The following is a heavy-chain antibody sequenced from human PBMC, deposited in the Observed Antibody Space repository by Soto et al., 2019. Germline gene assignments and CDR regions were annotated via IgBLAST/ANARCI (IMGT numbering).Heavy chain of an antibody. J-gene: IGHJ6*02. D-gene: IGHD3-10*01. CDR1: GYTFNSYG. CDR2: IIPILGIA. CDR3: ARDLTGYGSALDV. V-gene: IGHV1-69*10. Sequence: QVQLVQSGGEVKKPGASVKVSCKASGYTFNSYGISWVRQAPGQGLEWMGWIIPILGIANYAQKFQGRVTITADKSTSTAYMELSSLRSEDTAVYYCARDLTGYGSALDVWGQGTTVTVSS.